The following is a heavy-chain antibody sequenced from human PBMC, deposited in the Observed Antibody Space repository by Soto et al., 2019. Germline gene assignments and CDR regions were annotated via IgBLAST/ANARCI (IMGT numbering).Heavy chain of an antibody. CDR1: GFTFSDYW. V-gene: IGHV3-74*01. D-gene: IGHD6-19*01. J-gene: IGHJ4*02. Sequence: EVQLLESGGGLVQPGGSLGLSCAASGFTFSDYWMYWVRQAPGTGLVWVSRMHGNEISANYADSVKGRFTITRDNAKNTLYLQMNSLRVDDTAVYYCVRGSNVWSGMDYWGQGILVTVS. CDR3: VRGSNVWSGMDY. CDR2: MHGNEISA.